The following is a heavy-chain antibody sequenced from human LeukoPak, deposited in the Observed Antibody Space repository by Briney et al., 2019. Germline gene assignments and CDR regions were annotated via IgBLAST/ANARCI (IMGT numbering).Heavy chain of an antibody. V-gene: IGHV4-34*01. Sequence: PSETLSLTCAVYGGSFSGYYWSWIRQPPGKGLEWIGEINHSGSTNYNPSLKSRVTISVDTSKNQFSLKLSSVTAADTAVYYCARGLSISRYSSSWYRGDYYYYMDVWGKGTTVTVSS. D-gene: IGHD6-13*01. J-gene: IGHJ6*03. CDR3: ARGLSISRYSSSWYRGDYYYYMDV. CDR1: GGSFSGYY. CDR2: INHSGST.